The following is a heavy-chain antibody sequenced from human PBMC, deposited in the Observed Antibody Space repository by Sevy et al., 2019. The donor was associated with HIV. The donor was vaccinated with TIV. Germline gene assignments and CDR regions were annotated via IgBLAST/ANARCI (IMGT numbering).Heavy chain of an antibody. CDR1: GYSISSGYY. J-gene: IGHJ6*03. V-gene: IGHV4-38-2*01. CDR3: ARGLSEWRYYYYMDV. Sequence: SETLSLTCAVSGYSISSGYYWGWIRQPPGKGLEWIGSIYHSGSTYYNPSLKSRFTISVDTSKNQFSLKLSSVTAADTAVYYCARGLSEWRYYYYMDVWGKGTTVTVSS. CDR2: IYHSGST. D-gene: IGHD3-3*01.